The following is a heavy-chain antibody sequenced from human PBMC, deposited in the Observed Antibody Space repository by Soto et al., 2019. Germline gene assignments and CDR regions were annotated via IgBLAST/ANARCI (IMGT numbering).Heavy chain of an antibody. Sequence: PSETLSLTCAVSGGSISSGGYSWSWIRQPPGKGLEWIGYIYHSGSTYYNPSLKSRVTISVDTSKNQFSLKLSSVTAADTAVYYCARVRVSWLPNWFDPWGQGTLVTVSS. D-gene: IGHD5-12*01. CDR3: ARVRVSWLPNWFDP. J-gene: IGHJ5*02. CDR1: GGSISSGGYS. CDR2: IYHSGST. V-gene: IGHV4-30-2*01.